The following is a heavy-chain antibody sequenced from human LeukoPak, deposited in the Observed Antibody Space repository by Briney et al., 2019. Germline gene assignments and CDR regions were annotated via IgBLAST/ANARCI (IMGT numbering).Heavy chain of an antibody. Sequence: GGSLRLSCAASGVTFNNYGMHWVRQAPGKGLEWVAVISYDGRNKHYPDSVKGRFTISRDISTDTLWLQMDSLRTEGTAVYYCAKGPLRGTAAAIDYWGQGTLVTVSS. CDR2: ISYDGRNK. D-gene: IGHD2-2*01. CDR1: GVTFNNYG. CDR3: AKGPLRGTAAAIDY. J-gene: IGHJ4*02. V-gene: IGHV3-30*18.